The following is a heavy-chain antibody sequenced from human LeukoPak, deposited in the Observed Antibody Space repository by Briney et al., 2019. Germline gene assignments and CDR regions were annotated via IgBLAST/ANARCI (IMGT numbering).Heavy chain of an antibody. CDR3: ARRRSGYSSSSPVY. D-gene: IGHD6-6*01. V-gene: IGHV4-39*07. CDR2: IYYSGST. CDR1: GGSISSSSYY. J-gene: IGHJ4*02. Sequence: SETLSLTCTVSGGSISSSSYYWGWIRQPPRKGLEWIGSIYYSGSTYYNPSLKCRVTISVDTSKNQFSLKLSSVTAADTAVYYCARRRSGYSSSSPVYWGQGTLVTVSS.